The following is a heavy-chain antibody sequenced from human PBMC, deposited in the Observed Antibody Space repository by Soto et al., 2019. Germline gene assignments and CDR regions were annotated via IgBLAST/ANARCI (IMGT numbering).Heavy chain of an antibody. CDR3: ARDRSYPYYFDS. CDR1: GDNISSNSAA. CDR2: TYYRSKWSN. Sequence: SQTLSLTCAISGDNISSNSAAWNWIRQSPSRGLEWLGRTYYRSKWSNSYAVSVRSRITFNPDTSKNQTSLHLKSVTPEDTAIYYCARDRSYPYYFDSWGQGTLVTVSS. J-gene: IGHJ4*02. V-gene: IGHV6-1*01. D-gene: IGHD3-10*01.